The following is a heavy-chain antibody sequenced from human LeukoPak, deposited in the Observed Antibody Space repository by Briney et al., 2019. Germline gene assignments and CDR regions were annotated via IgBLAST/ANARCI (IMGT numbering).Heavy chain of an antibody. V-gene: IGHV1-18*01. CDR1: GYTFTSYG. J-gene: IGHJ4*02. Sequence: ASVRVSCKGSGYTFTSYGISWVRQAPGEGVEWMGWISAYNGNTNYAQKLQGRVTITTDTSTSTAYMELRSLRSDDTAVYYCARDSVVGYSYWGQGTLVTVSS. CDR3: ARDSVVGYSY. CDR2: ISAYNGNT. D-gene: IGHD1-26*01.